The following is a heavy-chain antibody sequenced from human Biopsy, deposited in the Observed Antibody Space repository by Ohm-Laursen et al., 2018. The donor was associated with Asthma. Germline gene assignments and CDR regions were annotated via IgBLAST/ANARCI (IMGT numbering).Heavy chain of an antibody. CDR3: ARGWNCGGDCYSLDS. CDR1: GDSTDSGDYS. Sequence: PSDTLSLTCGVSGDSTDSGDYSWTWIRQSPGVGLEWIGYIYRNGDTYYNPTLKNRVTISIDRSKNQFSLRLRSVTAADTAVYYCARGWNCGGDCYSLDSWGQGTLVTVSS. V-gene: IGHV4-30-2*06. CDR2: IYRNGDT. D-gene: IGHD2-21*02. J-gene: IGHJ4*02.